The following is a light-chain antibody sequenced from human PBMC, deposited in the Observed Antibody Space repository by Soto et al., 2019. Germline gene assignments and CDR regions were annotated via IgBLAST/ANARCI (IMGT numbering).Light chain of an antibody. J-gene: IGLJ2*01. CDR2: SNN. V-gene: IGLV1-44*01. Sequence: QSVLTQPPSASGTPGQRVTISCSGSSSNIGSNTVNWYQQLPGTAPKLLIFSNNQRPSGVPDRFSGSKSGTSASLAIGGLQSEDEADYYCATWDDSLGGPVFGGGTKLTVL. CDR1: SSNIGSNT. CDR3: ATWDDSLGGPV.